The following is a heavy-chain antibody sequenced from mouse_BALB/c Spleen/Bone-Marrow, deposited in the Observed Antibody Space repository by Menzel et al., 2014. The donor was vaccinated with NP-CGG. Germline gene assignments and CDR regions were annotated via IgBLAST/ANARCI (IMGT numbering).Heavy chain of an antibody. D-gene: IGHD2-14*01. Sequence: VHVKQSGAELVKPGASVKLSCTASGFNIKDTYMHWVKQRPEQGLEWIGRIDPANGNTKYDPKFQGKATITADTSSNTAYLQLSSLTSEDTAVYYCARYRLGTYFDYWGQGTTLIVSS. V-gene: IGHV14-3*02. CDR2: IDPANGNT. CDR3: ARYRLGTYFDY. J-gene: IGHJ2*01. CDR1: GFNIKDTY.